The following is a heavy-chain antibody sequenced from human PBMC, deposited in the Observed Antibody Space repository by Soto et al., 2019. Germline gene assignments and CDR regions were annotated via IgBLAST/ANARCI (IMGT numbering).Heavy chain of an antibody. D-gene: IGHD1-26*01. CDR1: GFTFDDYA. CDR3: AKDQTGELLEDAFDI. CDR2: ISWNSGSI. V-gene: IGHV3-9*01. J-gene: IGHJ3*02. Sequence: PGGSLRLSCAASGFTFDDYAMHWVRQAPGKGLEWVSGISWNSGSIGYADSVKGRFTISRDNAKNSLYLQMNSLRAEDTALYYCAKDQTGELLEDAFDIWGQGTMVTVSS.